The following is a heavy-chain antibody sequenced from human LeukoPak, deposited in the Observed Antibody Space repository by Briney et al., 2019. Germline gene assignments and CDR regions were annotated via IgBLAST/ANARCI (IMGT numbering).Heavy chain of an antibody. D-gene: IGHD3-22*01. V-gene: IGHV1-18*01. CDR2: ISAYNGNT. CDR3: ARERPDYYVSDFDY. CDR1: GYTFTSYG. Sequence: GASVKVSCKASGYTFTSYGISWVRQAPGQGLEWMGWISAYNGNTNYAQKLQGRVTMTTDTSTSTAYMELRSLRSDDTAVYYCARERPDYYVSDFDYWGQGTLVTVSS. J-gene: IGHJ4*02.